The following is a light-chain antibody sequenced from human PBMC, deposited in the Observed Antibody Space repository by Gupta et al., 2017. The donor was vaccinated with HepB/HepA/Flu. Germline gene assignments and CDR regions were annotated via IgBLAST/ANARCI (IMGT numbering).Light chain of an antibody. J-gene: IGKJ1*01. Sequence: DIQLTQSPSFLSASVGDRVTITCRASQGIGSYLAWYQQRPGKALTLLIYAASTLQSGVPSRFSGSGSGSEFSLSISSLQPEDFATYYCQQVNNSPGTFGQGTKVEIK. CDR2: AAS. CDR1: QGIGSY. CDR3: QQVNNSPGT. V-gene: IGKV1-9*01.